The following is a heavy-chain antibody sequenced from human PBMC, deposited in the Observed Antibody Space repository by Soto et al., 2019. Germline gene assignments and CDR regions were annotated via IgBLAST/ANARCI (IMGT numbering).Heavy chain of an antibody. Sequence: SETLSLTCSVSGDSISNLDYFWSWIRQPPGQALEYIGYIYKSATTYYNPSFESRVAISVDTSKSQFSLNVTSVTAADTAVYFCARGRYCLTGRCFPNWFDSWGQGALVTVSS. CDR1: GDSISNLDYF. D-gene: IGHD7-27*01. CDR2: IYKSATT. V-gene: IGHV4-30-4*01. CDR3: ARGRYCLTGRCFPNWFDS. J-gene: IGHJ5*01.